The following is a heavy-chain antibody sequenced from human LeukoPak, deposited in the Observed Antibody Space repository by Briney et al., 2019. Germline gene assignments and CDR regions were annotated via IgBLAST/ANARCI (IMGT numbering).Heavy chain of an antibody. CDR2: IIPIFGTA. CDR1: GGTFSSYA. D-gene: IGHD5-24*01. V-gene: IGHV1-69*05. CDR3: ARGRWLQLGDAFDI. J-gene: IGHJ3*02. Sequence: SVKVSCKXSGGTFSSYAISWVRQAPGQGLEWMGGIIPIFGTANYAQKFQGRVTNTTDESTSTAYMELSSLRSEDTAVYYCARGRWLQLGDAFDIWGQGTMVTVSS.